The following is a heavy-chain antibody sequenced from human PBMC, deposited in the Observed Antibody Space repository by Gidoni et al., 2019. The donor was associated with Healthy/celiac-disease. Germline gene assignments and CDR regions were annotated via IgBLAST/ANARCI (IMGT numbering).Heavy chain of an antibody. CDR1: GFSPSTTGMC. CDR3: ARIVWYSYGYDGWFDP. J-gene: IGHJ5*02. D-gene: IGHD5-18*01. Sequence: QVTLRESGPALVKPTQTLTLTCTFSGFSPSTTGMCVSWIRQPPGKALEWLALIDWDDDKYYSTSLKTRLTISKDTSKNQVVLTMTNMDPVDTATYYCARIVWYSYGYDGWFDPWGQGTLVTVSS. CDR2: IDWDDDK. V-gene: IGHV2-70*01.